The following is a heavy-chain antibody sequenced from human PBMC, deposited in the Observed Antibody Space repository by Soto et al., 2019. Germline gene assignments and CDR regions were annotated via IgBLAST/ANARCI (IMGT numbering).Heavy chain of an antibody. CDR1: GFTFSSYA. CDR2: ISYDGSNK. J-gene: IGHJ6*02. Sequence: GGSLRLSCAASGFTFSSYAMHWVRQAPGKGLEWVAVISYDGSNKYYADSVKGRFTISRDNSKNTLYLQMNSLRAEDTAVYYCARDRLGIAAAYYYYGMDVWGQGTTVTVSS. V-gene: IGHV3-30-3*01. D-gene: IGHD6-13*01. CDR3: ARDRLGIAAAYYYYGMDV.